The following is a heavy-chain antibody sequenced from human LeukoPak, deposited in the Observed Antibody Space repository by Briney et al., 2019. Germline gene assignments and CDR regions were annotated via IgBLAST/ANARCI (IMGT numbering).Heavy chain of an antibody. CDR1: GFTFSGYG. J-gene: IGHJ4*02. CDR3: AKMSAPAFFES. CDR2: INGSGITT. Sequence: PGGSLRLSCAASGFTFSGYGMSWVRQAPGKELEWVSGINGSGITTWYADSAKGRLTISRDNSKNTLYLQMNSLRVEDTAVYYCAKMSAPAFFESWGQGTLVTVSS. D-gene: IGHD6-13*01. V-gene: IGHV3-23*01.